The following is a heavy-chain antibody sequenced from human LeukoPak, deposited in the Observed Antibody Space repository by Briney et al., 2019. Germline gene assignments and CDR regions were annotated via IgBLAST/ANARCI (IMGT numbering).Heavy chain of an antibody. V-gene: IGHV4-31*03. CDR2: IYYSGST. D-gene: IGHD3-22*01. CDR3: ARAQDYYDSSGYYWSNAFDI. CDR1: GGSISSGGYY. Sequence: SQTLSLTCTVSGGSISSGGYYWSWIRQHPGKGLEWIGYIYYSGSTYYNPSLKSRVTMSVDTSKNQFSLKLSSVTAADTAVYYCARAQDYYDSSGYYWSNAFDIWGQGTMVTVSS. J-gene: IGHJ3*02.